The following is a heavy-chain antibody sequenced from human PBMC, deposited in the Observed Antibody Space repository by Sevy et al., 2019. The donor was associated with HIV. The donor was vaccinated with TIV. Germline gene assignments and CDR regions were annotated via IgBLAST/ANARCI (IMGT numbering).Heavy chain of an antibody. D-gene: IGHD6-19*01. CDR1: GFSISGYG. V-gene: IGHV3-33*01. CDR2: IWYDGTDR. J-gene: IGHJ4*02. Sequence: GGSLRLSCAASGFSISGYGMHWVRQAPGKGLEWVAVIWYDGTDREYANSVKGRFTISRDNSKNTLYLQMNSLRVEDTAVYYCAREDIRVAGIGYYFHSWGQGTLVTVSS. CDR3: AREDIRVAGIGYYFHS.